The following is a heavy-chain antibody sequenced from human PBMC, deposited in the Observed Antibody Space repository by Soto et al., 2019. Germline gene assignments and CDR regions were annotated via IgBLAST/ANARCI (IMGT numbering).Heavy chain of an antibody. CDR3: ARHLSNFRYYYYAMDV. J-gene: IGHJ6*02. CDR1: GYTFTDYW. V-gene: IGHV5-51*01. Sequence: HVESLTISCKGSGYTFTDYWIVSVLQLPGKGLEWMGIIYPGDSDSRYSPSFQGHVTITVDKSTSTAYLQWNTLKASDTAMYYCARHLSNFRYYYYAMDVWGQGTPVTVSS. CDR2: IYPGDSDS. D-gene: IGHD4-4*01.